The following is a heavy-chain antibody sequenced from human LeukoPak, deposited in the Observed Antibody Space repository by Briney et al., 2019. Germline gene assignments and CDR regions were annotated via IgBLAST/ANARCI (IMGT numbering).Heavy chain of an antibody. D-gene: IGHD6-13*01. CDR1: GGSFSVYY. Sequence: PSETLSLPCAVYGGSFSVYYWSWIPKPPGKALEWIGEINHSGSTNYNPSLKSRVTISVDTSKDQFSLKLSSVTAADTAVYYCARGSRIAAAGNFDYWGQGTLVTVSS. CDR3: ARGSRIAAAGNFDY. CDR2: INHSGST. J-gene: IGHJ4*02. V-gene: IGHV4-34*01.